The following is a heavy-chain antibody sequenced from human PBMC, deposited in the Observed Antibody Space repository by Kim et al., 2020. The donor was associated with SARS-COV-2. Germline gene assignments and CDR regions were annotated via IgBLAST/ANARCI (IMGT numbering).Heavy chain of an antibody. CDR2: IYHSGST. V-gene: IGHV4-38-2*02. CDR1: GYSISSGYY. Sequence: SETLSLTCTVSGYSISSGYYWGWIRQPPGKGLEWIGSIYHSGSTYYNPSLKSRVTISVDTSKNQFSLKLSSVTAADTAVYYCARDCSGGSCEPLDYWGQG. CDR3: ARDCSGGSCEPLDY. D-gene: IGHD2-15*01. J-gene: IGHJ4*02.